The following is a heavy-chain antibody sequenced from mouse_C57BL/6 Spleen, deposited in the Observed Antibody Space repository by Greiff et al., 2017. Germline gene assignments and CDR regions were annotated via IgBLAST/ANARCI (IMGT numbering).Heavy chain of an antibody. CDR1: GFSLTSYG. CDR3: ATGYYGSSHWYFDV. CDR2: IWGVGST. D-gene: IGHD1-1*01. Sequence: QVQLKESGPGLVAPSQSLSITCTVSGFSLTSYGVDWVRQSPGKGLEWLGVIWGVGSTNYNSDLKSRLSISKDNSKSQVFFKMNSLQTDDTAMYDCATGYYGSSHWYFDVWGTGTTVTVSS. V-gene: IGHV2-6*01. J-gene: IGHJ1*03.